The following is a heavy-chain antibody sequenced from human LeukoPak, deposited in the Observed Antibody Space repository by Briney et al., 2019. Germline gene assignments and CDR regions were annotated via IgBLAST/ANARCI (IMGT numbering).Heavy chain of an antibody. V-gene: IGHV4-59*01. CDR2: IYYSGST. CDR3: ARGKLPAAAGRPWFDP. J-gene: IGHJ5*02. Sequence: SETLSLTCTVSGGSISSYYWSWIRQPPGKGLEWIGYIYYSGSTNYNPSLKSRVTISVDTSKNQFSLKLSSVTAADTAVYYCARGKLPAAAGRPWFDPWGQGTLVTVSS. CDR1: GGSISSYY. D-gene: IGHD6-13*01.